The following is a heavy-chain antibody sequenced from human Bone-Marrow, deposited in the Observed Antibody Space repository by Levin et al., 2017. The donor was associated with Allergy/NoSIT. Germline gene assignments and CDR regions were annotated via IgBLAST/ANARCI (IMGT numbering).Heavy chain of an antibody. CDR2: IIPSLGTI. CDR3: ARNSRAGRGPALY. CDR1: EYTLSKVS. D-gene: IGHD2/OR15-2a*01. V-gene: IGHV1-69*10. Sequence: SVKVSCKVSEYTLSKVSIHWVRQAPGQGLEWMGGIIPSLGTIKYAEKFQGRVTFSADISTRTAYMDLSSLRSEDTAVYYCARNSRAGRGPALYWGQGTLATVSS. J-gene: IGHJ4*02.